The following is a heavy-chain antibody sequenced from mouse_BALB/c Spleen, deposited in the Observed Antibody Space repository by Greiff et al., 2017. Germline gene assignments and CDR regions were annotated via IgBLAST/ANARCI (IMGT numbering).Heavy chain of an antibody. J-gene: IGHJ2*01. V-gene: IGHV5-6-5*01. Sequence: EVQLVESGGGLVKPGGSLKLSCAASGFTFSSYAMSWVRQTPEKRLEWVASISSGGSTYYADSVKGRFTISRDNARNILYLQMSSLRSEDTAMYYCARSGDGYSLYYFDYWGQGTTLTVSS. CDR1: GFTFSSYA. CDR3: ARSGDGYSLYYFDY. CDR2: ISSGGST. D-gene: IGHD2-3*01.